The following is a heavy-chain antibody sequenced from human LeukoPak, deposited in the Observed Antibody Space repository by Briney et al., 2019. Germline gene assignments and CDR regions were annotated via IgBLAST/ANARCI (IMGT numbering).Heavy chain of an antibody. V-gene: IGHV1-2*02. D-gene: IGHD5-24*01. Sequence: ASVKGSCEASGYTFTDYYMHWVRQAPGQGLEWMGWLNPNSGDTNYAQKFQGRVSMTRDSSISTAYIDLSDLRSDDTAVYSCARGRNIEMTTRSGGSDYWGQGTLVTVSS. CDR3: ARGRNIEMTTRSGGSDY. J-gene: IGHJ4*02. CDR2: LNPNSGDT. CDR1: GYTFTDYY.